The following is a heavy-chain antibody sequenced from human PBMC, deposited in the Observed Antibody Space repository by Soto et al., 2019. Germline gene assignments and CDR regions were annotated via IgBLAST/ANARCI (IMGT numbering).Heavy chain of an antibody. CDR2: IYYSGST. J-gene: IGHJ4*02. CDR1: GGYISSYY. V-gene: IGHV4-59*12. D-gene: IGHD7-27*01. CDR3: ARAKFESTGWHQFDS. Sequence: SETLSLTCIVSGGYISSYYWPWIRQPPGKGLEWIGYIYYSGSTNYNPSLKSRVTMSIDTSKNQISLALTSVTAADTAVYYCARAKFESTGWHQFDSWGQGTLVTFSS.